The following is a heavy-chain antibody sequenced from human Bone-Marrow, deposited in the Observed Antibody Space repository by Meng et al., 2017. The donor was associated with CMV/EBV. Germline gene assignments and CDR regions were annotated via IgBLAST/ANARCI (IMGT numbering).Heavy chain of an antibody. J-gene: IGHJ5*02. CDR2: INPNSGGT. Sequence: ASAKDSCKASGYTSTGYYMHWVRRAPGQELEWMGWINPNSGGTDYAKKFRGRVTLTRDTSMNTAYMELSSLRSDDMAVFYCGRMPIAARPSWGQGTLVTVSS. V-gene: IGHV1-2*02. CDR3: GRMPIAARPS. D-gene: IGHD6-6*01. CDR1: GYTSTGYY.